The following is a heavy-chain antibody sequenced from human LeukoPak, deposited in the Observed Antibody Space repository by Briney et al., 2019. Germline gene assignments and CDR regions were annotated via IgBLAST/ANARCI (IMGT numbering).Heavy chain of an antibody. CDR2: IRNDAYRGTT. CDR3: TRSYGLIHGEFDY. J-gene: IGHJ4*02. V-gene: IGHV3-49*03. Sequence: GGSLRLSCGASGVTFGEYGISWFRQAPGKGLEWVAFIRNDAYRGTTEYAASVRGRFVVSRDNSKSIPYLQMNSVATEYMAMYYCTRSYGLIHGEFDYWGQATPVTVSS. D-gene: IGHD5-18*01. CDR1: GVTFGEYG.